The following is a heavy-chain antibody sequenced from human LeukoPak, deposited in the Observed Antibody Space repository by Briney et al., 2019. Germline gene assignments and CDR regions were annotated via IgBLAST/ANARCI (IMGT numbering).Heavy chain of an antibody. Sequence: PGGSLRLSCAASGFTFSSYAMSWVRQAPGKGLEWVSAISGSGGSTYYADSVKGRFTISRDNSKNTLYLQMNSLRAEDTAVYYCARDSLGGSGYYDFWSGYYYYYMDVWGKGTTVTVSS. V-gene: IGHV3-23*01. CDR2: ISGSGGST. J-gene: IGHJ6*03. D-gene: IGHD3-3*01. CDR3: ARDSLGGSGYYDFWSGYYYYYMDV. CDR1: GFTFSSYA.